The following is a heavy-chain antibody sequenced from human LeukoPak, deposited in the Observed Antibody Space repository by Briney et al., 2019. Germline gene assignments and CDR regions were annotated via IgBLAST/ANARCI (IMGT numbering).Heavy chain of an antibody. V-gene: IGHV3-66*02. CDR3: ARGWTVTIYYFDY. D-gene: IGHD4-17*01. Sequence: GESLRLSCAASGFTFSSNWMHWVRQAPGKDLEWVSFISGDGGRTYYGDSVRGRFTISRDNSKNTLYLQMGSLRAEDMAVYYCARGWTVTIYYFDYWGQGTLVTVSS. J-gene: IGHJ4*02. CDR2: ISGDGGRT. CDR1: GFTFSSNW.